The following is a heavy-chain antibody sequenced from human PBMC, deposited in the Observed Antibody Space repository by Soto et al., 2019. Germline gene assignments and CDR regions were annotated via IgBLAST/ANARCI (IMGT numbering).Heavy chain of an antibody. J-gene: IGHJ5*02. D-gene: IGHD3-9*01. CDR3: ARAGRIGVWAGYGDSDWFDP. CDR2: IYYSGST. CDR1: GGSISSGDYY. V-gene: IGHV4-30-4*01. Sequence: SETLSLTCTVSGGSISSGDYYWSWIRQPPGKGLEWIGYIYYSGSTYYNPSLKSRVTISVDTSKNQFSLKLSSVTAADTAVYYCARAGRIGVWAGYGDSDWFDPWGQGTLVTVSS.